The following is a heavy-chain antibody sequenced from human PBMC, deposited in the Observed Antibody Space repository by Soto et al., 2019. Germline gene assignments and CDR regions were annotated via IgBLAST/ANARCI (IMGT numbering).Heavy chain of an antibody. Sequence: SVKVSCKASGFTFTSSAVQWVRQARGQRLEWIGWIVVGSGNTNYAQKFQERVTITRDMSTSTAYMELSSLRSEDTAVYYCASRTLIAAAANYYYAMDVWGQGTTVTVSS. V-gene: IGHV1-58*01. D-gene: IGHD6-13*01. CDR2: IVVGSGNT. CDR3: ASRTLIAAAANYYYAMDV. CDR1: GFTFTSSA. J-gene: IGHJ6*02.